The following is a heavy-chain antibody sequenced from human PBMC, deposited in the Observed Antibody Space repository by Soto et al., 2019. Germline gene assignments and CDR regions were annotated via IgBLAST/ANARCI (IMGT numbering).Heavy chain of an antibody. CDR3: ARGSTDSYPGSRIFDF. D-gene: IGHD3-10*01. CDR2: ITDTGGDA. J-gene: IGHJ4*02. Sequence: LRLSCVASGLTFGSRAMSWVRQAPGEGLQWVSTITDTGGDAKYVDSVRGRFVISRDNSKKTLYLQMTSLTAEDSAMYFCARGSTDSYPGSRIFDFWGRGTLVTVSS. CDR1: GLTFGSRA. V-gene: IGHV3-23*01.